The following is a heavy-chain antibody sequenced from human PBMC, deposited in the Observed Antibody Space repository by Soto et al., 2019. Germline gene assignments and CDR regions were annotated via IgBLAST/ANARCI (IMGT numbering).Heavy chain of an antibody. J-gene: IGHJ6*02. CDR1: GGSVSSGSYY. D-gene: IGHD5-18*01. CDR3: ARDGYSLGYSSGMDV. CDR2: IYYSGST. Sequence: PSETLSLTCTVSGGSVSSGSYYWSWIRQPPGKGLEWIGYIYYSGSTNYNPSLKNRVTISVDTSKNQFSLKLSSVTAADTAVYYCARDGYSLGYSSGMDVWGQGTTVTVSS. V-gene: IGHV4-61*01.